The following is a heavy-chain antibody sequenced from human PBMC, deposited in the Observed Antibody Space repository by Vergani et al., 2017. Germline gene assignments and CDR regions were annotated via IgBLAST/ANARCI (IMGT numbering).Heavy chain of an antibody. V-gene: IGHV3-30-3*01. J-gene: IGHJ6*03. Sequence: VQLVESGGGLVQPGGSLRLSCAASGFTFSSYWMRWVRQAPGKGLEWVAVISYDGSNKYYADSVKGRFTISRDNSKNTLYLQMNSLRAEDTAVYYCAREGTTGTHYYYYYMDVWGKGTTVTVSS. CDR1: GFTFSSYW. D-gene: IGHD1-1*01. CDR3: AREGTTGTHYYYYYMDV. CDR2: ISYDGSNK.